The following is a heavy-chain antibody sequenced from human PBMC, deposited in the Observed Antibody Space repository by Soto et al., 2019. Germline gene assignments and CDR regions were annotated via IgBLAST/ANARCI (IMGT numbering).Heavy chain of an antibody. D-gene: IGHD6-6*01. Sequence: QVQLQESGPGLVKPSQTLSLTCTVSGGSISSGDYYWSWIRQPPGKGLEWIGYIYYSGRTYYNPSLKSRVTISLDTSNNQFTLKLSSVTAADTDVYYCDRVLSCIAVRPFDYCGHVTLVSVSS. CDR1: GGSISSGDYY. CDR2: IYYSGRT. V-gene: IGHV4-30-4*01. J-gene: IGHJ4*01. CDR3: DRVLSCIAVRPFDY.